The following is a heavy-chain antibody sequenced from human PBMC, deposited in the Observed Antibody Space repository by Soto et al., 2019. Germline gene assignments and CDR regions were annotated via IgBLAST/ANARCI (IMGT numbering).Heavy chain of an antibody. D-gene: IGHD1-7*01. J-gene: IGHJ4*02. V-gene: IGHV3-30*18. Sequence: QVQLVESGGGVVQPGRSLRLSCAASGFTFSSYGMHWVRQAPGKGLEWVAVISYDGSNKYYADSVKGRFTISRDNSKNTLYLQMNSLRAEDTDVYYCAKDMWNWNYPSFDYWGQGTLVTVSS. CDR2: ISYDGSNK. CDR3: AKDMWNWNYPSFDY. CDR1: GFTFSSYG.